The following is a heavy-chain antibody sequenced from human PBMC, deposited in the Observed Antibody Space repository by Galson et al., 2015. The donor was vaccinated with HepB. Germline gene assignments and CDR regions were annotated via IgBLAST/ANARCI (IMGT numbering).Heavy chain of an antibody. V-gene: IGHV1-69*13. Sequence: SVKVSCKASGGTFSSYAISWVRQAPGQGLEWMGGIIPIFGTANYAQKFQGRVTITADESTSTAYMELSSLRSEDTAVYYCAEQITSSSHYYYYMDVWGKGTTVTVSS. J-gene: IGHJ6*03. CDR1: GGTFSSYA. CDR2: IIPIFGTA. CDR3: AEQITSSSHYYYYMDV. D-gene: IGHD6-13*01.